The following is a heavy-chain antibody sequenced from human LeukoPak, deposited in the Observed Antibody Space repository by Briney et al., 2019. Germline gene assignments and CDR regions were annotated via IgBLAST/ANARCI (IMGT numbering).Heavy chain of an antibody. Sequence: TGGSLRLSCAASGFTFSSYAMSWVRQAPGKGLEWVSAISGSGGSTYYADSVKGRFTISRDNSKNTLYLQMNGLRAEDTAVYYCAKEFSGIAVAGTDYWGQGTLVTVSS. J-gene: IGHJ4*02. CDR3: AKEFSGIAVAGTDY. V-gene: IGHV3-23*01. CDR2: ISGSGGST. CDR1: GFTFSSYA. D-gene: IGHD6-19*01.